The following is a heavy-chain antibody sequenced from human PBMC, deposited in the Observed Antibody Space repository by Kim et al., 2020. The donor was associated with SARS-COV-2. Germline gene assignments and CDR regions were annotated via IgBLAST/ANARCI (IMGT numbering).Heavy chain of an antibody. Sequence: SETLSLTCAVYGGSFSGYYWSWIRQPPGKGLEWIGEINHSGSTNYNPSLKSRVTISVDTSKNQFSLKLSSVTAADTAVYYCARVRGVTVLLGYYYYGMDVGGQGTTVTVSS. CDR3: ARVRGVTVLLGYYYYGMDV. V-gene: IGHV4-34*01. J-gene: IGHJ6*02. D-gene: IGHD3-10*01. CDR1: GGSFSGYY. CDR2: INHSGST.